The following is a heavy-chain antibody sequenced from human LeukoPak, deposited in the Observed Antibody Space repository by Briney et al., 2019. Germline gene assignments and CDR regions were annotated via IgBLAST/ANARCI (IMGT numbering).Heavy chain of an antibody. CDR3: ARSEGTDDFWSGYQLAPFDY. D-gene: IGHD3-3*01. Sequence: SGGSLRLSCAASGFTVSSNYMSWVRQAPGKGLEWVSGISWNSGSIGYADSVKGRFTISRDNAKNSLYLQMNSLRAEDTAVYYCARSEGTDDFWSGYQLAPFDYWGQGTLVTVSS. CDR2: ISWNSGSI. CDR1: GFTVSSNY. V-gene: IGHV3-48*04. J-gene: IGHJ4*02.